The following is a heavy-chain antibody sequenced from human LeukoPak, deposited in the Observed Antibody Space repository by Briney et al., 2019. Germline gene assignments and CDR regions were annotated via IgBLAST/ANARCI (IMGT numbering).Heavy chain of an antibody. Sequence: SVKVSCKASGGTFSSYAISWVRQAPGQGLEWMGGIIPIFGTANYAQRFQGRVTITADESTSTAYMELSSLRSEDTAVYYCARGTRPGYSSSWYEFDPWGQGTLVTVSS. J-gene: IGHJ5*02. V-gene: IGHV1-69*13. CDR3: ARGTRPGYSSSWYEFDP. D-gene: IGHD6-13*01. CDR2: IIPIFGTA. CDR1: GGTFSSYA.